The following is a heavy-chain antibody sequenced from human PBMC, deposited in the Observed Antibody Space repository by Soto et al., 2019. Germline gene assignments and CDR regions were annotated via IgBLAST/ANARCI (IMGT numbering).Heavy chain of an antibody. D-gene: IGHD5-12*01. V-gene: IGHV3-30-3*01. CDR1: GFTFSSYA. CDR3: ARDAHGYSGYDTPSDY. Sequence: GGSLRLSCAASGFTFSSYAMHWVRQAPGKGLEWVAVISYDGSNKYYADSVKGRFTISRDNSKNTLYLQMNSLRAEDTAVYYCARDAHGYSGYDTPSDYWGQGTLVTVSS. J-gene: IGHJ4*02. CDR2: ISYDGSNK.